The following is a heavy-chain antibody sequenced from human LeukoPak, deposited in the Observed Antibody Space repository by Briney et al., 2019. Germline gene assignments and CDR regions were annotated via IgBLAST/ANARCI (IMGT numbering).Heavy chain of an antibody. D-gene: IGHD3-22*01. CDR2: IYYSGST. CDR1: GGSISSSSYY. Sequence: PSDTLSLTCTVPGGSISSSSYYWGWIRQPPGKGLEWIGSIYYSGSTYYNPYLKSRVTISVDTSKNQFSLKLSSVTAADTAVYYCARFIYYDSSGYPGRAFDIWGQGTMVTVSS. J-gene: IGHJ3*02. CDR3: ARFIYYDSSGYPGRAFDI. V-gene: IGHV4-39*07.